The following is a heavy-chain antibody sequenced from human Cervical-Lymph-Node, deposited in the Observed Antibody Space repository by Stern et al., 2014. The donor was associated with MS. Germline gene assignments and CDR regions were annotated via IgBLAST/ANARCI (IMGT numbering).Heavy chain of an antibody. D-gene: IGHD2/OR15-2a*01. V-gene: IGHV3-49*04. CDR1: GFTFGDCV. CDR2: IRTKANGETS. Sequence: EVQLLESGGGLVQPGRSLRLSCTTSGFTFGDCVMSWVRQAPGKGLEWVGFIRTKANGETSEYAASVTGRFTIARDDSTSIAYLQMNSLKTEDTAMYYCTRYFGFDPWGQGTLVTVSS. J-gene: IGHJ5*02. CDR3: TRYFGFDP.